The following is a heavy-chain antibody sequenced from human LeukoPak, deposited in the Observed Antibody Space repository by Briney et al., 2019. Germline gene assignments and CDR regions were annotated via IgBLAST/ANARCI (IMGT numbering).Heavy chain of an antibody. CDR3: AKTSGYIVDFYYYYMDV. Sequence: QTGGSLRLSCAASGFTFGSYGMSWVRQAPGKGLEWVSAISGSGGSTYYADSVKGRFTISRDNSKNTLYLQMNSLRAEDTAVYFCAKTSGYIVDFYYYYMDVWGKGTTVTISS. V-gene: IGHV3-23*01. D-gene: IGHD5-12*01. J-gene: IGHJ6*03. CDR2: ISGSGGST. CDR1: GFTFGSYG.